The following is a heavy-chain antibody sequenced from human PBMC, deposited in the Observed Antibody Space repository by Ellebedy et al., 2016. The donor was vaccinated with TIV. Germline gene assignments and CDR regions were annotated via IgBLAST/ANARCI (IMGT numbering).Heavy chain of an antibody. V-gene: IGHV4-34*01. CDR2: IDHSGST. D-gene: IGHD4-17*01. CDR3: ARVADYGDYDDAFDI. J-gene: IGHJ3*02. Sequence: SETLSLTCAVYGESFRAYYWSWIRQPPGEGLEWIGEIDHSGSTNYNPSLKSRVTVSVDTSKNQFSLKLSSVTAADTAVYYCARVADYGDYDDAFDIWGQGTMVTVSS. CDR1: GESFRAYY.